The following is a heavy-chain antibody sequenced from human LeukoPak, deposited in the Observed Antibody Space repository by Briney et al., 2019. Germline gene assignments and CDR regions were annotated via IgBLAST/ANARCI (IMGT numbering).Heavy chain of an antibody. Sequence: SETLSLTCTVSGGSISGYYWSWIRQPPGKGLEWIGYIYYSGSTNYNPSLKSRVTISVDTSKNQFSLKLSSVTAADTAVYYCARRGSPAFDYWGQGTLVTVSS. J-gene: IGHJ4*02. CDR3: ARRGSPAFDY. D-gene: IGHD3-10*01. CDR2: IYYSGST. V-gene: IGHV4-59*08. CDR1: GGSISGYY.